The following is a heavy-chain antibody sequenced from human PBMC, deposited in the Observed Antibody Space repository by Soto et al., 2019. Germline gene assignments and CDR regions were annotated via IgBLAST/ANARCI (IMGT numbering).Heavy chain of an antibody. CDR3: AKEDVTMVRGVIIHYGMDV. CDR1: GFTFSSYA. J-gene: IGHJ6*02. D-gene: IGHD3-10*01. V-gene: IGHV3-23*01. Sequence: EVQLLESGGGLVQPGGSLRLSCAASGFTFSSYAMSWVRQAPGKGLEWVSAISGSGGSTYYADSVKGRFTSSRDNSKNXLXXQMNSLRAEDTGVYYCAKEDVTMVRGVIIHYGMDVWGQGTTVTVSS. CDR2: ISGSGGST.